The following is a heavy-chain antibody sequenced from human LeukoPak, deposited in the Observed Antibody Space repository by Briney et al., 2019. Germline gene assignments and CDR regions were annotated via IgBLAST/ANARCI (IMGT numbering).Heavy chain of an antibody. D-gene: IGHD3-3*01. CDR2: IRYDGSNK. CDR1: GFTFSSYG. CDR3: AKETSGGAIFGVVSEGYMDV. V-gene: IGHV3-30*02. Sequence: QAGGSLRLSCAASGFTFSSYGMHWVRQAPGKGLEWVAFIRYDGSNKYYADSVKGRFTISRDNSKNTLYLQMNSLRAEDTAVYYCAKETSGGAIFGVVSEGYMDVWGKGTTVTVSS. J-gene: IGHJ6*03.